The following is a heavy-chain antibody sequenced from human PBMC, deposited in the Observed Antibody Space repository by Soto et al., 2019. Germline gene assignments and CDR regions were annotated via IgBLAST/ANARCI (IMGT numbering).Heavy chain of an antibody. Sequence: ASVKVSCKASGGTFSSYAISWVRQAPGHGLEWMGGIIPIFGTANYAQKFQGRVTITADESTSTAYVELSSLRSEDTAGDYCARGGDHYGMDVWGQGTTVTVSS. D-gene: IGHD7-27*01. J-gene: IGHJ6*02. CDR1: GGTFSSYA. V-gene: IGHV1-69*13. CDR3: ARGGDHYGMDV. CDR2: IIPIFGTA.